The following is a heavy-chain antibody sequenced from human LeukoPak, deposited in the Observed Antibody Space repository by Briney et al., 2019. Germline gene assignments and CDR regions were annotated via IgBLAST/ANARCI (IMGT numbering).Heavy chain of an antibody. CDR1: GGTFSGYY. J-gene: IGHJ6*03. Sequence: SETLSLTCAVYGGTFSGYYWSWIRQPPGRRLEWVGESNDSGGTNYNPSLKSRVTISADKSKNQVSLKLTSVTAADTAVYYCARLSVIVGAALEYYYYYMDVWGQGTTVTVSS. CDR2: SNDSGGT. V-gene: IGHV4-34*01. D-gene: IGHD1-26*01. CDR3: ARLSVIVGAALEYYYYYMDV.